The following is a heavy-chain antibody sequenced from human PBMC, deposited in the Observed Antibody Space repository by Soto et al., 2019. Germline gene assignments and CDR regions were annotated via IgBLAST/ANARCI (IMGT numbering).Heavy chain of an antibody. CDR1: GGTFSSYA. Sequence: QVQLVQSGAEVKKPGSSVKASCKASGGTFSSYAISWVRQAPGQGLEWMGGIIPIFGTANYAQKFQGRVTITADESTSTAYMELSSLRSEDTAVYYCATYDDILTGYSPGGMDVWGQGTTVTVSS. CDR2: IIPIFGTA. V-gene: IGHV1-69*01. J-gene: IGHJ6*02. D-gene: IGHD3-9*01. CDR3: ATYDDILTGYSPGGMDV.